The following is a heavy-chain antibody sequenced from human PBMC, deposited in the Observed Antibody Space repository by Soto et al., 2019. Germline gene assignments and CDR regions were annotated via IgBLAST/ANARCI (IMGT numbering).Heavy chain of an antibody. CDR3: AKGVGQIYYYYGMDV. CDR2: ISWDGGST. V-gene: IGHV3-43*01. D-gene: IGHD1-26*01. CDR1: GFTFDDYT. J-gene: IGHJ6*02. Sequence: GGSLRLSCAASGFTFDDYTMHWVRQAPGKGLEWVSLISWDGGSTYYADSVKGRFTISRDNSKNSLYLQMNSLRTEDTALYYCAKGVGQIYYYYGMDVWGQGTTVTVSS.